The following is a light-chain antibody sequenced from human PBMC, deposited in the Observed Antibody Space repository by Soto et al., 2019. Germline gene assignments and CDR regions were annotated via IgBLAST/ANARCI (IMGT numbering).Light chain of an antibody. J-gene: IGKJ1*01. CDR3: QPYGRSPR. Sequence: ESVLTQSPGALSLSPGERATLSCRASQSVSSSYVAWYQQKPGQAPRLLIYGASSRATGIPDRFSGGGSGTDFTLTIRRLGPEVFAGYYCQPYGRSPRFGQGTKVEIK. CDR1: QSVSSSY. V-gene: IGKV3-20*01. CDR2: GAS.